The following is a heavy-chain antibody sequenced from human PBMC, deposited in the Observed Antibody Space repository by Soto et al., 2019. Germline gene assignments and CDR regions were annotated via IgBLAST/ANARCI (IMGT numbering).Heavy chain of an antibody. CDR1: GFTFGDYF. Sequence: QVQLVESGGGLVKPGGSLRLSCAASGFTFGDYFMSWIRQATGKGLEWVAYISIRSDTKYYADSVKGRFTDSRDNAGNALYLQMDSLRPEDTAVYYCARDHGGNSLDPWGQGTLVPVSS. CDR3: ARDHGGNSLDP. V-gene: IGHV3-11*01. J-gene: IGHJ5*02. CDR2: ISIRSDTK. D-gene: IGHD4-4*01.